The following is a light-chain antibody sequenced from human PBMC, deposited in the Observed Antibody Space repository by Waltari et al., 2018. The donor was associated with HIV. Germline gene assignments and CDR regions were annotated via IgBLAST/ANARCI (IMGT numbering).Light chain of an antibody. CDR3: QQYHSPPRT. CDR1: QSVRSSY. V-gene: IGKV3-20*01. Sequence: EIVLTQSQGTLSLSPVERAILSCAASQSVRSSYLAWYQQKPGQAPRLLSYGVSSRAPGIPDRCRGSRSGTEFILTISRLEPEDYAVYYFQQYHSPPRTFGQGNKVEIK. CDR2: GVS. J-gene: IGKJ1*01.